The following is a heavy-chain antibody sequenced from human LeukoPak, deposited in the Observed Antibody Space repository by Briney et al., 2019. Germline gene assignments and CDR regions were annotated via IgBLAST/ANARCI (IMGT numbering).Heavy chain of an antibody. CDR2: IWYDGSNK. V-gene: IGHV3-33*08. CDR3: ARGKQDGYNSLYYFDY. Sequence: GGSLRLSCTASGFTFSSYSMNWVRQAPGKGLEWVAVIWYDGSNKYYADSVKGRFTISRDDSKNTLYLQMNSLRAEDTAVYYCARGKQDGYNSLYYFDYWGQGTLVTVSS. CDR1: GFTFSSYS. J-gene: IGHJ4*02. D-gene: IGHD5-24*01.